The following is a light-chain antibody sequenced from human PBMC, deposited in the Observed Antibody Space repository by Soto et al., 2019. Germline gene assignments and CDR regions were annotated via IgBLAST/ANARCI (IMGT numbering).Light chain of an antibody. V-gene: IGLV2-14*03. CDR1: SSDVGSYNY. J-gene: IGLJ1*01. Sequence: QSVLTQPASVSGSPGQSITISCTGTSSDVGSYNYVSWYKHHPGKAPKLVIYDVDDRPSGVSNRFSGSKSGNTASLTISGLQAEDEADYYCSSFTNSSPLGVFGTGTKLTVL. CDR2: DVD. CDR3: SSFTNSSPLGV.